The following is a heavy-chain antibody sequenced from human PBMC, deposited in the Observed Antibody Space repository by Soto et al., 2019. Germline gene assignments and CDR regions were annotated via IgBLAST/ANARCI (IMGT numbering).Heavy chain of an antibody. CDR2: ISPNNGTT. Sequence: ASVKVSCKASGGTFSSYAISWVRQAPGQGLEWMGGISPNNGTTNYAQKLQGRVTMTTDTSTSTAYMELRSLRSDDTAVYYCAREEQLYALDIWGQGTMVTVSS. V-gene: IGHV1-18*01. D-gene: IGHD6-13*01. J-gene: IGHJ3*02. CDR1: GGTFSSYA. CDR3: AREEQLYALDI.